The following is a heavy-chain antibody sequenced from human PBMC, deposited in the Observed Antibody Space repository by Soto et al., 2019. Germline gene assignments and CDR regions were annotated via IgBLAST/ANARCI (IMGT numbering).Heavy chain of an antibody. CDR1: GFTVSSNY. D-gene: IGHD6-19*01. CDR3: ARDRGIAVAGAPFDY. V-gene: IGHV3-53*04. CDR2: IYSGGST. Sequence: EVQLVESGGGLVQPGGSLRLSCAASGFTVSSNYMSWVRQAPGKGLEWVSVIYSGGSTYYADSVKGRFTISRHNSKNTLYLQMTSLRAEDTAVYYCARDRGIAVAGAPFDYWGQGTLVTVSS. J-gene: IGHJ4*02.